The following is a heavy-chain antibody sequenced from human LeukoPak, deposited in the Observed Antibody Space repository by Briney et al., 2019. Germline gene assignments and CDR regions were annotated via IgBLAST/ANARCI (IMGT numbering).Heavy chain of an antibody. D-gene: IGHD6-19*01. Sequence: SETLSLTCTVSGGSISSYYWSWIRQPPGKGLEWIGYYSGTTNYNPSLNSRVTISVDTSKNQLSLKLSSVTPADTAIYYCARAPPEESWLVYFDSWGQGTLVTVSS. CDR1: GGSISSYY. V-gene: IGHV4-59*01. CDR2: YYSGTT. J-gene: IGHJ4*02. CDR3: ARAPPEESWLVYFDS.